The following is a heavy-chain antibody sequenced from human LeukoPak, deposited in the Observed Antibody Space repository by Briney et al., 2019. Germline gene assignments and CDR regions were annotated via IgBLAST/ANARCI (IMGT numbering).Heavy chain of an antibody. D-gene: IGHD2-15*01. Sequence: SETLSLTCTVSGASISGGDDYWGWIRQPPGKGLEWIGPIYYSGTTYYNPSLKSRPSISVDTSKNQFSLKLSSVTAAETAVYFCARLVGYYSRGSCYHFDYWGQGSLVTVSS. J-gene: IGHJ4*02. CDR2: IYYSGTT. CDR1: GASISGGDDY. CDR3: ARLVGYYSRGSCYHFDY. V-gene: IGHV4-30-4*01.